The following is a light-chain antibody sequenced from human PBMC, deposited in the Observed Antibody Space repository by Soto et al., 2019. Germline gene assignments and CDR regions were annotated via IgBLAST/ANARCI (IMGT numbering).Light chain of an antibody. CDR1: SSDVGGYNF. V-gene: IGLV2-14*01. CDR3: SSYTGRSTSYV. J-gene: IGLJ1*01. CDR2: EVS. Sequence: QSVLTQPASVSGSPGQSITISCTGTSSDVGGYNFVSWYQQYPGKAPKLMIYEVSNRPSGVSNRFSGSKYGNTASLTISGLQAEDERDYYCSSYTGRSTSYVFGNGTKVTV.